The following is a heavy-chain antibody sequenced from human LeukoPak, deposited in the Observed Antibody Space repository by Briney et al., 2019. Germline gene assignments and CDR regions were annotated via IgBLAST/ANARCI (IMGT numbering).Heavy chain of an antibody. Sequence: GGSLRLSCAASGFAFHHYAIHWVRQVPGKGLEWVSGISWNSAYIGYADSVKGRFTISRDNAKNSVYLQMNSLRAEDTALYYCAKDKAPLYSGYDWDLDFWGQGTMVTVSS. V-gene: IGHV3-9*01. J-gene: IGHJ4*02. CDR2: ISWNSAYI. CDR3: AKDKAPLYSGYDWDLDF. CDR1: GFAFHHYA. D-gene: IGHD5-12*01.